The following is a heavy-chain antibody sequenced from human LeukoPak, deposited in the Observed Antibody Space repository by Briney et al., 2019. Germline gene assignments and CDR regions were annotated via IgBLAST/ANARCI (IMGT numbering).Heavy chain of an antibody. Sequence: PGGSLRLSCAASGFTFSSYEMNWVRQAPGKGLEWVSYISSSGSTIYYADSVKGRFTISRDNSKNTLYLQMNSLRAEDTAVYYCAKGGAYDIVATMVYWGQGTLVTVSS. CDR1: GFTFSSYE. D-gene: IGHD5-12*01. CDR3: AKGGAYDIVATMVY. J-gene: IGHJ4*02. V-gene: IGHV3-48*03. CDR2: ISSSGSTI.